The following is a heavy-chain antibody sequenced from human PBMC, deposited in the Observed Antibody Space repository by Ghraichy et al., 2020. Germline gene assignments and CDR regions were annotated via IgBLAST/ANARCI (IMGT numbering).Heavy chain of an antibody. J-gene: IGHJ4*02. D-gene: IGHD4-17*01. CDR2: IYSSGDT. CDR1: GDSVNSGGYY. V-gene: IGHV4-31*03. Sequence: TLSLTCTVSGDSVNSGGYYWSWIRQYPGKGLEWIGYIYSSGDTFYTPSLKSRATISLDTSKNQFSLHLTSVTSADTALYYCARGNDYGDGLALCYFDFWGQGTLVSVSS. CDR3: ARGNDYGDGLALCYFDF.